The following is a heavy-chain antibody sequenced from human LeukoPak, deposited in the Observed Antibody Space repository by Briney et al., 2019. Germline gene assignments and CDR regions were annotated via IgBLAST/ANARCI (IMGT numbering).Heavy chain of an antibody. Sequence: PSQTLSLTCTVSGGSISSGGYYWSWIRQHPGKGLEWIGYIYYSGSTYYNPSLKSRVTISVDTSKNQFSLKLSSVTAADTAVYYCARRLVNKVGATIESDAFDIWGQGTMVTVSS. D-gene: IGHD1-26*01. V-gene: IGHV4-31*03. CDR2: IYYSGST. CDR3: ARRLVNKVGATIESDAFDI. J-gene: IGHJ3*02. CDR1: GGSISSGGYY.